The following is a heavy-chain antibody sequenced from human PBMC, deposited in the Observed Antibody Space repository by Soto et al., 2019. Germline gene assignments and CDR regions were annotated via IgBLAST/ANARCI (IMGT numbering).Heavy chain of an antibody. V-gene: IGHV1-69*08. CDR2: IIPILGIA. CDR3: ARERVEMATEIGEDGWFDP. CDR1: GGTFSSYT. D-gene: IGHD5-12*01. J-gene: IGHJ5*02. Sequence: QVQLVQSGAEVKKPGSSVKVSCKASGGTFSSYTISWVRQAPGQGLEWMGRIIPILGIANYAQKFQGRVTITADKSTSTAYMELSSLRSEDTAVYHCARERVEMATEIGEDGWFDPWGQGTLVTVSS.